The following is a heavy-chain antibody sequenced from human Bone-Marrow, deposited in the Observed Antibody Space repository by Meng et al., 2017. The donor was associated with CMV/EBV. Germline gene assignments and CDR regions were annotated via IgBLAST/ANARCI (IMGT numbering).Heavy chain of an antibody. V-gene: IGHV3-9*01. J-gene: IGHJ5*02. CDR1: GFTFDDYA. Sequence: GGSLRLSCAASGFTFDDYAMHWVRQAPGKGLEWVSGISWNSGSIGYADSVKGRFTISRDNAKNSLYLQMNSLRVEDTAVHYCASLSPADPWGQGTLVTVSS. CDR2: ISWNSGSI. CDR3: ASLSPADP.